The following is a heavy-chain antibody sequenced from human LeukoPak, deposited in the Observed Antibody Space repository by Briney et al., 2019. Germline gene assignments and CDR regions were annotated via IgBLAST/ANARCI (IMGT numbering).Heavy chain of an antibody. D-gene: IGHD3-22*01. J-gene: IGHJ3*02. CDR1: GGSISSGGYY. CDR3: ARDSETIAVVSGANAFDI. V-gene: IGHV4-30-2*01. Sequence: SQTLSLTCTVSGGSISSGGYYWSWIRQPPGKGLEWIGYIYQSGNTYYNPSLKSRVTISVDTSKNQVSLKLSSVTTADTAVYYCARDSETIAVVSGANAFDIWGQGTMVTVSS. CDR2: IYQSGNT.